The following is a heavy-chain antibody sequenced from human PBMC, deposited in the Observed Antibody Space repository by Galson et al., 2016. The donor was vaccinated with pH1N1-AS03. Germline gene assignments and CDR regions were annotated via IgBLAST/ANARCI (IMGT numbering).Heavy chain of an antibody. Sequence: SLRLSCAASGFPFSGYSLNWVRQAPGKGLEWVSFISTTSSSIYYADSVKGRFTISRDNAKNSLFLQMNSLGDEDTAVYYCARDGPPQGISVAGSFDFWGQGTLVTVSS. CDR1: GFPFSGYS. D-gene: IGHD6-19*01. V-gene: IGHV3-21*01. J-gene: IGHJ4*02. CDR2: ISTTSSSI. CDR3: ARDGPPQGISVAGSFDF.